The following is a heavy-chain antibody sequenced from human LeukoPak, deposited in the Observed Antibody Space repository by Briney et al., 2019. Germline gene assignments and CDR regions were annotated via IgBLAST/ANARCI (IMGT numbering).Heavy chain of an antibody. Sequence: SETLSLTCAVYGGSFSGYYWSWIRQPPGKGLEWIGEINHSGSTNYNPSLKSRVTISVDTSMNQFSLKLSSVTAADTAVYYCARGRIAARPFDYWGQGTLVTVSS. D-gene: IGHD6-6*01. V-gene: IGHV4-34*01. CDR2: INHSGST. CDR3: ARGRIAARPFDY. CDR1: GGSFSGYY. J-gene: IGHJ4*02.